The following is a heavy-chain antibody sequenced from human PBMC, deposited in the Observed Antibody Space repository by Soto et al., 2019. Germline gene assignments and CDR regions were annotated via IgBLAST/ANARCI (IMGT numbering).Heavy chain of an antibody. CDR3: ARDGNGYYYMDV. Sequence: QVQLVQSGAEVKQPGSSVKVSCKASGGTFSSYTISWVRQAPGQGLEWMGRIIPILGIANYAQKFQGRVTITADKSTSTAYMKLSSLRSEDTAVYYCARDGNGYYYMDVCGKGTTVTVSS. D-gene: IGHD1-1*01. V-gene: IGHV1-69*08. CDR2: IIPILGIA. CDR1: GGTFSSYT. J-gene: IGHJ6*03.